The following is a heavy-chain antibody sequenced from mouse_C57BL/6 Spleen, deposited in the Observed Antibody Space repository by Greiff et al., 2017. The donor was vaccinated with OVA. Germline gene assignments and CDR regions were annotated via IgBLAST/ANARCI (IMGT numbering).Heavy chain of an antibody. CDR3: ARDYGSRDAMDY. D-gene: IGHD1-1*01. Sequence: QVQLQQPGAELVKPGASVKLSCKASGYTFTSYWMHWVKQRPGQGLEWIGMIHPHSGSTNYNEKFKSKATLTVDKSSSTAYMQLSSLTSEDSAVYYCARDYGSRDAMDYWGQGTSVTVSS. J-gene: IGHJ4*01. CDR2: IHPHSGST. V-gene: IGHV1-64*01. CDR1: GYTFTSYW.